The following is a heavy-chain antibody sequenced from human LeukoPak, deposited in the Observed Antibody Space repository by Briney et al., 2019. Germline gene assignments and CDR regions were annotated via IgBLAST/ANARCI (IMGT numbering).Heavy chain of an antibody. CDR1: GGSISSGSYY. CDR2: IYTSGST. J-gene: IGHJ4*02. Sequence: PSETLSLTRTVSGGSISSGSYYWSWIRQPAGKGLEWIGRIYTSGSTNYNPSLKSRVTMSVDTSKNQFSLKLSSVTAADTAVYYCARDVVAAAGTWDYWGQGTLVTVSS. V-gene: IGHV4-61*02. D-gene: IGHD6-13*01. CDR3: ARDVVAAAGTWDY.